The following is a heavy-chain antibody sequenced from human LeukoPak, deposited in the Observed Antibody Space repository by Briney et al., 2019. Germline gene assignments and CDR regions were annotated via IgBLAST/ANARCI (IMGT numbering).Heavy chain of an antibody. CDR3: ARDRNMVRGVIIGGVFDY. V-gene: IGHV1-18*01. J-gene: IGHJ4*02. CDR1: GYTFTSYG. CDR2: ISAYNGNT. Sequence: GASVKVSCKASGYTFTSYGISWVRQAPGQGLEWMGWISAYNGNTNYAQKLQGRVTMTTDTSTSTAYMELRSLRSDDTAVYYCARDRNMVRGVIIGGVFDYWGQGTLVTVSS. D-gene: IGHD3-10*01.